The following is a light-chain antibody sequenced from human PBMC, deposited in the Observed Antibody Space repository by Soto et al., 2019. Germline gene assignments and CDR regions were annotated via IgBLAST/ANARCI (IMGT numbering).Light chain of an antibody. Sequence: EIVLTQSPVTLSLSPGERGTLSCRASQSVSTYLAWYQVKPGQAPRLLIYGASSRATGIPDRFSGSGSGTDFTLTISRLEPEDFAVYYCQQYGISPRTFGQGTKVDIK. CDR1: QSVSTY. J-gene: IGKJ1*01. CDR3: QQYGISPRT. V-gene: IGKV3-20*01. CDR2: GAS.